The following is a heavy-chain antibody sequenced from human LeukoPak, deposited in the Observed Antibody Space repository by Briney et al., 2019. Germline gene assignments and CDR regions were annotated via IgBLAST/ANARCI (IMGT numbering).Heavy chain of an antibody. Sequence: ASVKVSCKASGYSFSDFGFSWGRQAPGQGFEWMGWISNNGNTKYAQKFQGRVSMTIDTSTSTAYMELRSLRSDDTAVYYCARDGHRRYYYDSSGREDAFDIWGQGTMVTVSS. CDR1: GYSFSDFG. CDR3: ARDGHRRYYYDSSGREDAFDI. D-gene: IGHD3-22*01. V-gene: IGHV1-18*01. CDR2: ISNNGNT. J-gene: IGHJ3*02.